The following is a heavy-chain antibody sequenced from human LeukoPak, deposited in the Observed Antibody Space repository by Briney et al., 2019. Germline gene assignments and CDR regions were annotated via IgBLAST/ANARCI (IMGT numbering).Heavy chain of an antibody. Sequence: PETLSLTCTVSGDSISRYYWSWIRQPPGKGLEWIAYISDSGNMNKNPALESRVSISGDTSKSQLSLILSSVTAADTALYYCARLMTTEIHDAFDIWGQGTMVIVSS. CDR1: GDSISRYY. CDR2: ISDSGNM. CDR3: ARLMTTEIHDAFDI. D-gene: IGHD4-11*01. V-gene: IGHV4-59*01. J-gene: IGHJ3*02.